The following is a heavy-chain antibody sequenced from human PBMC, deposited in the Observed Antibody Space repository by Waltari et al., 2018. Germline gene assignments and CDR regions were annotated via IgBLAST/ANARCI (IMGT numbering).Heavy chain of an antibody. CDR3: ARDRGRGIYLDT. CDR2: VKYSGGS. V-gene: IGHV4-4*02. CDR1: GDSMSRTDW. D-gene: IGHD2-15*01. Sequence: QFQASGPGLVRPSGTLSLRCTLFGDSMSRTDWWSWVGQSPQKGLEWIGQVKYSGGSNYNPSFASRVTVSIDTSNNQFSLKLTSATAADTAMYYCARDRGRGIYLDTWGPGMQVTVSP. J-gene: IGHJ5*02.